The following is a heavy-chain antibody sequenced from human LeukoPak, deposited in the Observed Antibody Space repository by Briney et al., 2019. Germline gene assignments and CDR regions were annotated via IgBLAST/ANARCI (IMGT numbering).Heavy chain of an antibody. CDR2: INPNSGGT. J-gene: IGHJ6*02. CDR1: GYTFTGYY. Sequence: ASVEVSCKASGYTFTGYYMHWVRQAPGQGLEWMGWINPNSGGTNYAQKFQGRVTMTRDTSISTAYMELSRLRSDDTAVYYCARDPLTIFGVVIMDGMDVWGQGTTVTVSS. V-gene: IGHV1-2*02. D-gene: IGHD3-3*01. CDR3: ARDPLTIFGVVIMDGMDV.